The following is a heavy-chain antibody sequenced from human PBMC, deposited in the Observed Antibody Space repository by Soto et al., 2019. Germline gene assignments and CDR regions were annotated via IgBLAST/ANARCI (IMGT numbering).Heavy chain of an antibody. Sequence: GESLKISCRTSGYSFTTYWIGWVRQMPGQGLERMGIIYPGDSDTRYSPSFQGQVTISADKSISTAYLQWSSLKASDTAMYYCATYSDYDSVDYWGRGTLVTLL. D-gene: IGHD5-12*01. CDR2: IYPGDSDT. J-gene: IGHJ4*02. CDR1: GYSFTTYW. V-gene: IGHV5-51*01. CDR3: ATYSDYDSVDY.